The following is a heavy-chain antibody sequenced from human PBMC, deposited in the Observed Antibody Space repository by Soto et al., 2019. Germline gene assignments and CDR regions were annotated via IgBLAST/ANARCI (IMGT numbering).Heavy chain of an antibody. V-gene: IGHV5-10-1*01. Sequence: GESLTISCGISGYSFTPYWISWVRQMPGKGLEWMGAIDPRDSYTKYSPSFQGHVTISVDKSISTAYLQWNSLKASDTAIYYCAREKSDLELFNWLDPWGQGTLVTVSS. J-gene: IGHJ5*02. CDR2: IDPRDSYT. CDR1: GYSFTPYW. D-gene: IGHD1-7*01. CDR3: AREKSDLELFNWLDP.